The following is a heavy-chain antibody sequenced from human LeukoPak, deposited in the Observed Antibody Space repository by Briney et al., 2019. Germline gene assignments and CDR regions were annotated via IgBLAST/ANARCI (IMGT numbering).Heavy chain of an antibody. Sequence: PGGSLRLSCAASGFIFNNYWISWVRQAPGEGLEWVANIKQDGSDKYYMDSVKGRFTISRDNAKNSLYLQMNSLRAEDTAVYYCARQRRYCSGDNCYQRTFDYWGQGTLVTVSS. V-gene: IGHV3-7*01. CDR2: IKQDGSDK. J-gene: IGHJ4*02. D-gene: IGHD2-15*01. CDR1: GFIFNNYW. CDR3: ARQRRYCSGDNCYQRTFDY.